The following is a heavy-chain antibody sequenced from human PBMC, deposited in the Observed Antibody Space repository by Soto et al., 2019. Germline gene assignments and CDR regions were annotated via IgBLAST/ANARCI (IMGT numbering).Heavy chain of an antibody. V-gene: IGHV4-59*01. CDR2: IYYSGST. J-gene: IGHJ5*02. Sequence: SETLSLTCTVPGGSISSYYWSWIRQPPGKGLEWIGYIYYSGSTNYNPSLKSRVTISVDTSKNKFSQKMTSVTAADTAVYYCARHYGSGTYYSWFDPWGQGTLVTVSS. CDR1: GGSISSYY. CDR3: ARHYGSGTYYSWFDP. D-gene: IGHD3-10*01.